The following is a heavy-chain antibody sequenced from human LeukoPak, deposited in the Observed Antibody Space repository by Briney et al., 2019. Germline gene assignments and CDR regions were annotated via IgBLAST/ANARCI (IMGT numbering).Heavy chain of an antibody. Sequence: SQTLSLTCAGSGGSISSGGYSWSWIRQPPGKGLEWIGYIYHSGSTYYNPSLKSRVTISVDRSKNQFSLKLSSVTAADTAVYYCARATYGDYYFDYWGQGTLVTVSS. V-gene: IGHV4-30-2*01. CDR3: ARATYGDYYFDY. D-gene: IGHD4-17*01. CDR1: GGSISSGGYS. J-gene: IGHJ4*02. CDR2: IYHSGST.